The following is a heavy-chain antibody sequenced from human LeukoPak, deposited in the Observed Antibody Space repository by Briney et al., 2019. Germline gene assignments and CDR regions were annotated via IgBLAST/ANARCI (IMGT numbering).Heavy chain of an antibody. Sequence: ASVKVSCKASGYTFTSYGISWVRQAPGQGLEWMGWISAYNGNTNYAQKLQGRVTMTTDTSTSTAYMELRSLRSDDTAVYYCAREKYQRLYPYYYYYRDVWGKGTGVTVS. D-gene: IGHD2-2*02. CDR1: GYTFTSYG. CDR3: AREKYQRLYPYYYYYRDV. CDR2: ISAYNGNT. V-gene: IGHV1-18*01. J-gene: IGHJ6*03.